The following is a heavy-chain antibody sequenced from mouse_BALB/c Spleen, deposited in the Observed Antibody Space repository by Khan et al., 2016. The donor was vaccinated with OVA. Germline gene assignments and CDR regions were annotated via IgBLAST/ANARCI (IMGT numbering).Heavy chain of an antibody. Sequence: QVRLQQSGAELVRPGTSVKVSCKASGYAFTDYLIEWVKQRPGQGLEWIGVINPGSDNTNYNEKFKGKATLTADKSSNTAYMQLSSLTSDDSAVYCCARGGYGTLAYWGQGTPVTVSA. CDR2: INPGSDNT. D-gene: IGHD1-1*02. J-gene: IGHJ3*01. CDR3: ARGGYGTLAY. CDR1: GYAFTDYL. V-gene: IGHV1-54*01.